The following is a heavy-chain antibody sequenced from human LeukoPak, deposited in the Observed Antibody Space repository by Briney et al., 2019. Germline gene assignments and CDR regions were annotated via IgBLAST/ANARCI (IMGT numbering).Heavy chain of an antibody. J-gene: IGHJ4*02. V-gene: IGHV4-39*07. CDR2: IYYSGST. D-gene: IGHD2/OR15-2a*01. CDR3: ARDRIAGYRYYFDY. Sequence: SETLSLTCTVSGGSISSSSYYWGWIRQPPGKGLEWIGSIYYSGSTYYNPSLKSRVTISVDTSKNQFSLKLSSVTAADTAVYYCARDRIAGYRYYFDYWGQGTLVTVSS. CDR1: GGSISSSSYY.